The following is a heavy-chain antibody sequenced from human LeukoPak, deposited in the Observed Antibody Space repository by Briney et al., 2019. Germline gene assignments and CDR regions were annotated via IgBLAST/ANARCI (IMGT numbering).Heavy chain of an antibody. V-gene: IGHV4-34*01. CDR3: ARARPGGSYYYYYYMDV. D-gene: IGHD1-26*01. CDR1: VESFSDYY. Sequence: SETLSLTCAVYVESFSDYYWSWIRQPPGKGLEWIGEINHSGGTNYNPSLKSRVTISVDTSKNQFSLKLSSVTAADTAVYYCARARPGGSYYYYYYMDVWGKGTTVTVSS. CDR2: INHSGGT. J-gene: IGHJ6*03.